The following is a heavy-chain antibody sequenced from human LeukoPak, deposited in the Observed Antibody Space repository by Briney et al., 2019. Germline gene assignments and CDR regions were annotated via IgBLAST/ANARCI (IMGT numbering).Heavy chain of an antibody. CDR2: IYYSGST. CDR1: GGSISSYY. CDR3: ARHFHGGSTSGLPQTASLYYYYYGLDV. Sequence: SETLSLTFTVSGGSISSYYWSWIRQPPGKGLDGIGYIYYSGSTNYNPSLKSRVTISVDTSKNQCSLKLSSVTAADTAVYYCARHFHGGSTSGLPQTASLYYYYYGLDVWGQGTTVTVSS. V-gene: IGHV4-59*08. D-gene: IGHD2-2*01. J-gene: IGHJ6*02.